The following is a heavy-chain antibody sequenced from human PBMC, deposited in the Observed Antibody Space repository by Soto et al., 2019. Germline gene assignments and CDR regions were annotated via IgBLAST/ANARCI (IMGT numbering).Heavy chain of an antibody. V-gene: IGHV3-7*03. CDR2: IKQDGSEK. J-gene: IGHJ6*02. D-gene: IGHD3-9*01. CDR1: GFSVSSDW. Sequence: SGGAPRVSCAAYGFSVSSDWMSWVRLVPGKGLEWVANIKQDGSEKYYVASVKGRVTIARDNAKISRCLQMNSRRAEYTAVYYCARDKGELYDMVTGDYGQCYYDWDGWGQLPTFPVS. CDR3: ARDKGELYDMVTGDYGQCYYDWDG.